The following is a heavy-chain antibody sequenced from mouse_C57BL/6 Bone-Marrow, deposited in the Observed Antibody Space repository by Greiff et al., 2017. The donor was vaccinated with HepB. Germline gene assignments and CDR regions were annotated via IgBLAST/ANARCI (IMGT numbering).Heavy chain of an antibody. J-gene: IGHJ3*01. Sequence: VQLQQSGTVLARPGASVKMSCKTSGYTFTSYWMHWVKQRPGQGLEWIGAIYPGNSDTSYNQKFKGKAKLTAVTSASTAYMELSSLTDEDSAVYYCTRRAGGTTEAWFSYWGHGTLVTVSA. D-gene: IGHD2-14*01. CDR1: GYTFTSYW. CDR2: IYPGNSDT. V-gene: IGHV1-5*01. CDR3: TRRAGGTTEAWFSY.